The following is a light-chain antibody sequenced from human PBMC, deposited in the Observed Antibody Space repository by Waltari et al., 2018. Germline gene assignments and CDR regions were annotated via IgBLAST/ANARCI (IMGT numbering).Light chain of an antibody. CDR3: QKYDSTPFT. Sequence: DIVMTQSPDSLAVSLGERATINCKFSQSVLYSSNNKNYLAWYQHKPGQPPKLLIYWASTRESGVPARFSGSGSGTDFTLTISSLQAEDVAVYYCQKYDSTPFTFAGGTKVEIK. CDR1: QSVLYSSNNKNY. CDR2: WAS. V-gene: IGKV4-1*01. J-gene: IGKJ4*01.